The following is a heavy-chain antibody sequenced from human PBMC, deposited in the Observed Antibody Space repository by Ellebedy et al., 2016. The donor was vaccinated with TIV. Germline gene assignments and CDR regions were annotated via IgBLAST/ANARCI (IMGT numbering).Heavy chain of an antibody. D-gene: IGHD3-10*01. V-gene: IGHV4-34*01. CDR3: ARGRPWRVRYFDY. CDR2: INHSGST. CDR1: GGSFSGYY. J-gene: IGHJ4*02. Sequence: SETLSLTXAVYGGSFSGYYWSWIRQPPGKGLEWIGEINHSGSTNYNPSLKSRVTISVDTSKNQFSLKLSSVTAADTAVYYCARGRPWRVRYFDYWGQGTLVTVSS.